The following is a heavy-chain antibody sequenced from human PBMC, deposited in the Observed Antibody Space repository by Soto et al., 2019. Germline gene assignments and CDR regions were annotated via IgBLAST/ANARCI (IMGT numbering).Heavy chain of an antibody. J-gene: IGHJ6*02. D-gene: IGHD3-22*01. CDR3: ARGGYYFDSSGYFLSFYGMDV. CDR1: GFTFSSYE. CDR2: ITSNGDTI. Sequence: GGSLRLSCVGSGFTFSSYEMNWVRQAPGKGLEWVSYITSNGDTIYYTDSVKGRFTISRDNAKNSLSLQMNSLRAEDTGIYYCARGGYYFDSSGYFLSFYGMDVWGQGTTVTVSS. V-gene: IGHV3-48*03.